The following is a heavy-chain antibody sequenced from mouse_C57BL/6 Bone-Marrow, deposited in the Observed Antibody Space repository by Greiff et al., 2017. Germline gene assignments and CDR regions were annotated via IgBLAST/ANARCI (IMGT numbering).Heavy chain of an antibody. CDR2: FYTGSGSI. V-gene: IGHV1-62-2*01. CDR3: ERHEKEPRVNFDV. Sequence: QVQLQQSGAELVKPGASVKLSCNFSGYTFTEYTIYWVKQRSGQGLVWNVWFYTGSGSIKYHEKFKDKVTLTVDKSSSTVYMELSRLTSEDSAVYFCERHEKEPRVNFDVWGTGTTVTVSS. CDR1: GYTFTEYT. J-gene: IGHJ1*03. D-gene: IGHD2-12*01.